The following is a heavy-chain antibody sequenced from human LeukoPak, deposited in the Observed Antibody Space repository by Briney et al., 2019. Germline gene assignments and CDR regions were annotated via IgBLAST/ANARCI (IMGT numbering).Heavy chain of an antibody. CDR2: VYYSGST. J-gene: IGHJ6*02. CDR3: VRIDITTEKYYYGMDV. CDR1: GGSIISSNYY. D-gene: IGHD3-22*01. Sequence: SETLSLTCTVSGGSIISSNYYWGWIRQPPGKGPEWIGSVYYSGSTYYNPSLQSRVTISLDTLKNQFSLKLSSVTAADTAVYYCVRIDITTEKYYYGMDVWGQGTTVTVSS. V-gene: IGHV4-39*07.